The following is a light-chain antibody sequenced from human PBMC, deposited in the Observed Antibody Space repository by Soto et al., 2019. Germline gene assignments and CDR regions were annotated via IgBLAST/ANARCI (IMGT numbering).Light chain of an antibody. Sequence: ESVLTQSPATLSLSPVERATLSCRASPSVSSTLAWYQHKPGQAPRLLIYGASTRATGIPARFSGSGSGTEFTLTISSLQSEDFAVYYCQQYNNWPPITFGQGTRLEI. V-gene: IGKV3-15*01. CDR2: GAS. J-gene: IGKJ5*01. CDR3: QQYNNWPPIT. CDR1: PSVSST.